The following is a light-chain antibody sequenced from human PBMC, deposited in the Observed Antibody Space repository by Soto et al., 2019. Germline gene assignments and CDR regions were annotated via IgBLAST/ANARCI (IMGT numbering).Light chain of an antibody. CDR2: VNSDGSH. Sequence: QPVLTQSPSASASLGASVKLTCTLISGHNTYAVAWHQQQPEKSPRYLMKVNSDGSHIKGDGTPDRFSGSSSGAERYLTISSLQSEDEADYYCQTWGTDVVFGGGTKLTVL. J-gene: IGLJ2*01. V-gene: IGLV4-69*01. CDR3: QTWGTDVV. CDR1: SGHNTYA.